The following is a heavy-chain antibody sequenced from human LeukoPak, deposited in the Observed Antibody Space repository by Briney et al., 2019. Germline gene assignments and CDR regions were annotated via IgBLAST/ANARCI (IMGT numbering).Heavy chain of an antibody. CDR2: IYYSGST. CDR1: GGSISSSSYY. Sequence: SETLSLTGTVSGGSISSSSYYWGWIRQPTGKELEWIRSIYYSGSTYYNPSLKSRVTLSVDPSKNQFSLKLSSVTAADTAVYYCATIYSRAWMYYFDYWGQGSLVTVSS. CDR3: ATIYSRAWMYYFDY. V-gene: IGHV4-39*01. D-gene: IGHD6-19*01. J-gene: IGHJ4*02.